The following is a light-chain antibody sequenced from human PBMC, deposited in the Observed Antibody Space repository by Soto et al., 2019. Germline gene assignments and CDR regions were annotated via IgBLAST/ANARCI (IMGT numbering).Light chain of an antibody. Sequence: NLSLGTVSVYQGERATLSCRASQSVSIHLAWYQQKPGQAPRLLIYDASSRAIGIPDRFSGGGSGTDFTLTISRLEPEDFAVYYCQQFSIYPLAFGGGTKVDIK. CDR1: QSVSIH. CDR3: QQFSIYPLA. J-gene: IGKJ4*01. CDR2: DAS. V-gene: IGKV3-20*01.